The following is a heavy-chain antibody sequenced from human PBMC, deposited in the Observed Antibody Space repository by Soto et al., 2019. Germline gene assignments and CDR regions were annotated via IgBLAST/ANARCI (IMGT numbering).Heavy chain of an antibody. CDR3: GRLPRGGYNNPSDSFEY. D-gene: IGHD5-12*01. J-gene: IGHJ3*01. CDR2: IYPGDSDT. V-gene: IGHV5-51*01. Sequence: GESLKISCKGSGYSFTSYWIGWVRQMPGKGLEWMGIIYPGDSDTRYSPSFQGQVTISADKSISTAYLQWSSLKASDTGLLFRGRLPRGGYNNPSDSFEYWGQRTMVT. CDR1: GYSFTSYW.